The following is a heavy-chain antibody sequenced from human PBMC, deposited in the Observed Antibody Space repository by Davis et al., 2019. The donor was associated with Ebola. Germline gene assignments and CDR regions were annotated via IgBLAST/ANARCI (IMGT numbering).Heavy chain of an antibody. Sequence: MPSETLSLTCAVSGGSISSSNWWSWVRQPPGKGLEWIGEIYHSGSTNYNPSLKSRVTISVDTSKNQFSLKLSSVTAADTAVYYCARHGYGDWDFDYWGQGTLVTVSS. CDR3: ARHGYGDWDFDY. D-gene: IGHD4-17*01. J-gene: IGHJ4*02. CDR2: IYHSGST. V-gene: IGHV4-4*02. CDR1: GGSISSSNW.